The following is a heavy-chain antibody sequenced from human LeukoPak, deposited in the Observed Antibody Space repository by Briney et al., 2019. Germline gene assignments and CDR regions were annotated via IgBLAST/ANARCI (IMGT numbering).Heavy chain of an antibody. CDR1: GGSFSGYH. J-gene: IGHJ2*01. CDR2: VYHSGIT. CDR3: ARLDSTYWHFDL. V-gene: IGHV4-34*01. Sequence: PSETLSLTCAVYGGSFSGYHWSWIRQPPGKGLEWIGEVYHSGITNYNPSLKSRVTISGDTSKNQFSLRLSSVTAADTAVYYCARLDSTYWHFDLWGRGTLVTVSS. D-gene: IGHD4-11*01.